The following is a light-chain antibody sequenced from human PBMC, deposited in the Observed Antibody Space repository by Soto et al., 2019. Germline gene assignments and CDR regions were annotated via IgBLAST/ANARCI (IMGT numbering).Light chain of an antibody. J-gene: IGKJ1*01. Sequence: EIVLTQSPGTLSLTTGERVTLSCRASQSVGSNCLAWYQQKPGQAPRLLIYAASGRATGIPDRFSGSGSGTDFTLTISRLEPEDSAVHYCQQYSSSPLTFGQGTKVEVK. V-gene: IGKV3-20*01. CDR1: QSVGSNC. CDR3: QQYSSSPLT. CDR2: AAS.